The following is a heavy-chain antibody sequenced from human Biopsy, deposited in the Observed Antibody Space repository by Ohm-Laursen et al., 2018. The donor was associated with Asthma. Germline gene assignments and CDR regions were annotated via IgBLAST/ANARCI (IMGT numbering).Heavy chain of an antibody. V-gene: IGHV3-9*01. CDR3: VKDIRLQLWGFDS. D-gene: IGHD6-13*01. CDR2: VSWNSGSI. Sequence: SLRLSCSASGFTVSRDHMFWVRQAPGKGLEWVSGVSWNSGSIDYADSVKGRFTISRDNAKNSLYLQMNSLRGADTALYYCVKDIRLQLWGFDSWGQGTLITVSS. J-gene: IGHJ4*02. CDR1: GFTVSRDH.